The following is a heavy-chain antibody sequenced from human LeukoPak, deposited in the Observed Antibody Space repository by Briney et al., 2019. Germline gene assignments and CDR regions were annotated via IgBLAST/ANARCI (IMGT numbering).Heavy chain of an antibody. V-gene: IGHV1-46*01. Sequence: ASVKVSCKASGYTFTTYYMHWMRQAPGQGPEWMGIINPRGGSTDYAQKFQGRITMTSDTSTRTVYMELNSLRSDDMAVYFCARVGSAAATADYWGQGTLVTVSS. J-gene: IGHJ4*02. CDR2: INPRGGST. D-gene: IGHD6-25*01. CDR3: ARVGSAAATADY. CDR1: GYTFTTYY.